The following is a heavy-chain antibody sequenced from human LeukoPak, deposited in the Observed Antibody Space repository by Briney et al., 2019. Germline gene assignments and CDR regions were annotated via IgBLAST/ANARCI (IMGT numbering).Heavy chain of an antibody. CDR3: ARLRFSKLDY. CDR2: IYDSGST. V-gene: IGHV4-39*01. Sequence: KPSETLSLTCTVSGGSIRSSYYYWGWIRQPPGKGLEWIGSIYDSGSTYYNPSLKSRVTISVDTSKNQFSLKLSSVTAADTAVYYCARLRFSKLDYWGQGTLVTVSS. CDR1: GGSIRSSYYY. J-gene: IGHJ4*02. D-gene: IGHD3-10*01.